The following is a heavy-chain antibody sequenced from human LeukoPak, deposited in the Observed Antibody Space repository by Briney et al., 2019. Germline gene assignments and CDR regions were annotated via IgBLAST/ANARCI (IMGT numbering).Heavy chain of an antibody. Sequence: SVKVSCKASGGTFSSYAISWVRQAPGQGLEWMGGIIPIFGTANYAQKFQGRVTITADESTSTAYMELSSLRSEDTAAYYCARDWSRYSSGWHYWGQGTLVTVSS. CDR1: GGTFSSYA. D-gene: IGHD6-19*01. J-gene: IGHJ4*02. CDR2: IIPIFGTA. CDR3: ARDWSRYSSGWHY. V-gene: IGHV1-69*13.